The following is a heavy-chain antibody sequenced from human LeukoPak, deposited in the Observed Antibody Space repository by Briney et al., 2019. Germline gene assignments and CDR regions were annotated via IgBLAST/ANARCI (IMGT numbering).Heavy chain of an antibody. J-gene: IGHJ3*02. CDR1: GGSISSGNYY. V-gene: IGHV4-61*02. D-gene: IGHD1-26*01. CDR3: ARDRGGIVGDTNAFDI. CDR2: LHTSGST. Sequence: SQTLSLTCTVSGGSISSGNYYWSWVRQPAGRGLQWIGRLHTSGSTNYNPSLGSRVTITVDTSENQFSLKLRSMTAADTAVYYCARDRGGIVGDTNAFDIWGQGTMVTVSS.